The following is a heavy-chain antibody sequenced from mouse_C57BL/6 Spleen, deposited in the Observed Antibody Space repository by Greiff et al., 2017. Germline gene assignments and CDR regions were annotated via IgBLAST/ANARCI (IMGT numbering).Heavy chain of an antibody. CDR2: IDPSDSYT. CDR1: GYTFTSYW. V-gene: IGHV1-69*01. Sequence: QVQLQQPGAELVMPGASVKLSCKASGYTFTSYWMHWVKQRPGQGLAWIGEIDPSDSYTNYNQKFKGKSTLTVDKSSSTAYMQLSSLTSEDAAVYYCARLDDYDRYFDVWGTGTTVTVSS. J-gene: IGHJ1*03. D-gene: IGHD2-4*01. CDR3: ARLDDYDRYFDV.